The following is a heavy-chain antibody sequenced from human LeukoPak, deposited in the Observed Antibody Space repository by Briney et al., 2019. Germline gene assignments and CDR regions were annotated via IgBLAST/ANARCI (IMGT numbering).Heavy chain of an antibody. J-gene: IGHJ5*02. V-gene: IGHV4-59*12. D-gene: IGHD6-13*01. CDR3: ARLLLAAGGAYNWFDP. CDR2: IYYSGST. CDR1: GDSISSYY. Sequence: SETLSLTCTVSGDSISSYYLSWIRQPPGKGLEWIGYIYYSGSTYYKPSLKSRVTISVDKSRNQFSLKLSSVTAADTAVYYCARLLLAAGGAYNWFDPWGQGTLVTVSS.